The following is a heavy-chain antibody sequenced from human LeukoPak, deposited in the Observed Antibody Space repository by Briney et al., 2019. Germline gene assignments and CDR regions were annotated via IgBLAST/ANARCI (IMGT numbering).Heavy chain of an antibody. CDR2: ISYDGSNK. V-gene: IGHV3-30*18. D-gene: IGHD3-9*01. Sequence: GGSLRLSCAASGFTFSSYGMHWVRQAPGKGLEWVAVISYDGSNKYYADSVKGRFTISRDNSKNTLYLQMNSLRAEDTAVYYCAKQYYDILTGPAAWGQGTLVTVSS. J-gene: IGHJ5*02. CDR1: GFTFSSYG. CDR3: AKQYYDILTGPAA.